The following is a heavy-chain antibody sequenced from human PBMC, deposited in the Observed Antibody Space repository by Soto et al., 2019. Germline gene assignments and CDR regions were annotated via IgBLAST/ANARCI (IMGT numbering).Heavy chain of an antibody. CDR2: IYYSGST. CDR1: GGSISSYY. Sequence: SETLSLTCTVSGGSISSYYWSWIRQPPGKGLEWIGYIYYSGSTNYNPSLKSRVTISVDTSKNQFSLKLSSVTAADTAVYYCARVKGSSSWYGNWFDPWGQGTLVTV. CDR3: ARVKGSSSWYGNWFDP. D-gene: IGHD6-13*01. J-gene: IGHJ5*02. V-gene: IGHV4-59*01.